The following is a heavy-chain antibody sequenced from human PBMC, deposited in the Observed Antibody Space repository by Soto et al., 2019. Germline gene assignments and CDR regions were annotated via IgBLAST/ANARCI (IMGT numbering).Heavy chain of an antibody. CDR2: IYSSGST. Sequence: SETLSLTCTVSDGSVSSGSYYWTWMRQPPGKGLEWIGYIYSSGSTLYNPSLKSRVIISADTSMNQFSLKLSSVTAADTAVYYCARDSLALFDSWGQGTLVTVSS. CDR3: ARDSLALFDS. CDR1: DGSVSSGSYY. J-gene: IGHJ4*02. D-gene: IGHD5-12*01. V-gene: IGHV4-61*01.